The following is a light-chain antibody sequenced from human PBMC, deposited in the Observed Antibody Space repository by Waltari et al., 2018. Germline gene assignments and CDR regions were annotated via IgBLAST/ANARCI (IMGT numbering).Light chain of an antibody. CDR1: SSNIGSNI. V-gene: IGLV1-44*01. CDR2: EVT. Sequence: QSVLTQPPSASGTPGQRVTISCSGSSSNIGSNIVNWYQQRPGTAPKLMIYEVTKRPSGVPDRFSGSKSGNTASLTVSGLQAEDEADYYCSSYADNTWIFGGGTKLTVL. J-gene: IGLJ2*01. CDR3: SSYADNTWI.